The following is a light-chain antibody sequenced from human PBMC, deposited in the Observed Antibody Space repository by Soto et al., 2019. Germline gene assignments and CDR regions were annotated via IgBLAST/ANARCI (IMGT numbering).Light chain of an antibody. Sequence: QSLLTQPASVSGSPGQPISISCTGSSDDVGGYDYVSWYQQRPGKAPKLIIYQVSARPSGVSDRFSGSRSGNTASLTISGLRSEDEADYYCSSYTVTTTIIFGGGTQLTVL. J-gene: IGLJ2*01. CDR3: SSYTVTTTII. CDR2: QVS. V-gene: IGLV2-14*01. CDR1: SDDVGGYDY.